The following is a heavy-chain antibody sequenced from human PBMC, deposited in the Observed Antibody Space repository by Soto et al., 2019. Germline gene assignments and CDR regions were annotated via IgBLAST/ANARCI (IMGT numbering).Heavy chain of an antibody. Sequence: QVQLVESGGGVVQPGRSLRLSCAASGFTFSSYAMHWVRQAPGKGLEWVAVISYDGSNKYYADSVKGRFTISRDNSKNTLYLQMNSLRAEDTAVYYCARDPWPTTVETPYYFDYWGQGTLVTVSS. CDR2: ISYDGSNK. CDR3: ARDPWPTTVETPYYFDY. D-gene: IGHD4-17*01. CDR1: GFTFSSYA. J-gene: IGHJ4*02. V-gene: IGHV3-30-3*01.